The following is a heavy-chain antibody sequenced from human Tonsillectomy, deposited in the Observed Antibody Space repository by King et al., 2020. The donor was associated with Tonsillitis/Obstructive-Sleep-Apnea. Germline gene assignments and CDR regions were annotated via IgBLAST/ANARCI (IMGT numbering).Heavy chain of an antibody. CDR1: GFTFGSYC. CDR3: AREKLQGFDY. Sequence: VQLVEAGGGLVQPGGSLRLYCAASGFTFGSYCIGWVRQVPGKGLEWVADIKQDGSEKYYWDSGEGRLTSSRDNAKNSLFLQMNSLRAEDTAVYYCAREKLQGFDYWGQGTLVTVSS. V-gene: IGHV3-7*04. D-gene: IGHD2-15*01. CDR2: IKQDGSEK. J-gene: IGHJ4*02.